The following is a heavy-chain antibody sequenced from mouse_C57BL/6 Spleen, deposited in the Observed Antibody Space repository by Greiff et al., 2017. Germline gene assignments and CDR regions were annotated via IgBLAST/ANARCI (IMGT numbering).Heavy chain of an antibody. V-gene: IGHV1-50*01. J-gene: IGHJ2*01. CDR2: IDPSDSYT. D-gene: IGHD1-1*01. CDR3: TRCSSYRFGY. Sequence: QVQLQQPGAELVKPGASVKLSCKASGYTFTSYWMQWVKQRPGQGLEWIGEIDPSDSYTNYNQKFKGKATLTVDTSSSTAYMQLSSLTSEDSAVYYSTRCSSYRFGYWGKGTTLTVSS. CDR1: GYTFTSYW.